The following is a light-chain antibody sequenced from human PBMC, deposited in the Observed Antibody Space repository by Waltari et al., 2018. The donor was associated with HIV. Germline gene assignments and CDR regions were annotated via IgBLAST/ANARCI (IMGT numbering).Light chain of an antibody. Sequence: DIVMTQSPESLAVSLGERATINSKSSQSVLYSSNNKNYLAWYQQKPGQTPKLLIYCASTRESGVPDRLSGSAYVTNFTLTISSLQTEDVAVYDCQQYYSNSYTFGQGTKLEIK. V-gene: IGKV4-1*01. J-gene: IGKJ2*01. CDR1: QSVLYSSNNKNY. CDR3: QQYYSNSYT. CDR2: CAS.